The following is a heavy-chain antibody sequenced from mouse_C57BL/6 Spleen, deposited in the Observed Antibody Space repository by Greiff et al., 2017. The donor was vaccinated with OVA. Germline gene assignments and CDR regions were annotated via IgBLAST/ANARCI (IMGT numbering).Heavy chain of an antibody. D-gene: IGHD1-1*01. V-gene: IGHV1-69*01. CDR2: IDPSDSYT. J-gene: IGHJ1*03. Sequence: VQLQQSGAELVMPGASVKLSCKASGYTFTSYWMHWVKQRPGQGLEWIGEIDPSDSYTNYNQKFKGKSTLTVDKSSSTAYMQLSSLTSEDSAVYYCARSYYYGSSHWYFDVWGTGTTVTVSS. CDR3: ARSYYYGSSHWYFDV. CDR1: GYTFTSYW.